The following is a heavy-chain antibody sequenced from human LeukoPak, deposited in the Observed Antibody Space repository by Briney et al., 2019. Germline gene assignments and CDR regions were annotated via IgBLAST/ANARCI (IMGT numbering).Heavy chain of an antibody. CDR2: IYYSGST. D-gene: IGHD5-18*01. J-gene: IGHJ4*02. CDR3: ASLEYSYGVNFDY. V-gene: IGHV4-59*08. Sequence: SETLSLTCTVSGGSISSYYWSWIRQPPGKGLEWIGYIYYSGSTNYNPSLKSRVTISVDTSKNQFSLKLSSVTAADTAVYYCASLEYSYGVNFDYWGQGTLVTVSS. CDR1: GGSISSYY.